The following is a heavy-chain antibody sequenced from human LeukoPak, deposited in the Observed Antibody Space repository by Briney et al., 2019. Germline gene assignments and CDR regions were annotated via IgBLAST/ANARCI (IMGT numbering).Heavy chain of an antibody. V-gene: IGHV1-18*01. Sequence: GASVKVSCKASGYTFTNYGIIWVRQAPGQGLEWMGWINPNSGGTNYAQKFQGRVTMTRDTSTSTAYMELRSLRSDDTAVYYCARIGYNWNYLGDYYYYYYMDVWGKGTTVTVSS. CDR1: GYTFTNYG. J-gene: IGHJ6*03. CDR2: INPNSGGT. D-gene: IGHD1-7*01. CDR3: ARIGYNWNYLGDYYYYYYMDV.